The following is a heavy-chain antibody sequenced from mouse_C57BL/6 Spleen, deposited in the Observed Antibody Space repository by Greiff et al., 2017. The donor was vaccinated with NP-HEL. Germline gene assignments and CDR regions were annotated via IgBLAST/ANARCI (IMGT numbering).Heavy chain of an antibody. D-gene: IGHD1-1*01. CDR3: ARSLGSSYGYAMDY. CDR1: GFTFSDYY. J-gene: IGHJ4*01. CDR2: ISNGGGST. V-gene: IGHV5-12*01. Sequence: EVQGVESGGGLVQPGGSLKLSCAASGFTFSDYYMYWVRQTPEKRLEWVAYISNGGGSTYYPDTVKGRFTISRDNAKNTLYLQMSRLKSEDTAMYYCARSLGSSYGYAMDYWGQGTSVTVSS.